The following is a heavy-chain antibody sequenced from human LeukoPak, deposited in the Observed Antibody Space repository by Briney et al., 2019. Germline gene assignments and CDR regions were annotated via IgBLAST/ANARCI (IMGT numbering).Heavy chain of an antibody. CDR3: ATGGSYYYYGMDV. V-gene: IGHV1-69*13. CDR2: IIPIFGTA. Sequence: ASVKVSCKASGGTFSSYAISWVRQAPGQGLEWMGGIIPIFGTANYAQKFQGRVTITADESTSTAYMEPSSLRSEDTAVYYCATGGSYYYYGMDVWGQGTTVTVSS. D-gene: IGHD1-26*01. CDR1: GGTFSSYA. J-gene: IGHJ6*02.